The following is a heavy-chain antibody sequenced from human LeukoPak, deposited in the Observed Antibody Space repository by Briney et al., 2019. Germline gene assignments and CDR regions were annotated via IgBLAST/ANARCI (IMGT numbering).Heavy chain of an antibody. V-gene: IGHV4-38-2*02. D-gene: IGHD6-13*01. J-gene: IGHJ4*02. Sequence: PSETLSLTCTVSGYSISSGYFWDWIRQPPGKGLEWIGTIYHSGNTYYNPSLKSRVTISVDTSKNQFSLKLSSVTAADTAVYYCAMTSSWTTNFDYWGQGTLVTVSS. CDR3: AMTSSWTTNFDY. CDR2: IYHSGNT. CDR1: GYSISSGYF.